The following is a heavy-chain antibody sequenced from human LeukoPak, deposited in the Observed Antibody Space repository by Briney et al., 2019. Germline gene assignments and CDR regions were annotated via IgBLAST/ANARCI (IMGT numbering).Heavy chain of an antibody. CDR1: GYSFTSYW. CDR2: IYTGDSDT. J-gene: IGHJ4*02. V-gene: IGHV5-51*07. D-gene: IGHD3-16*02. CDR3: ARHAPYDYVWGSYRQVPDY. Sequence: GEPLKISCKDSGYSFTSYWIGRVHPTPGKGLEWVGIIYTGDSDTRYSPSFQGQVTISADKSISTAYLQWSSLKALETAMYYWARHAPYDYVWGSYRQVPDYWGQGTLVTVSS.